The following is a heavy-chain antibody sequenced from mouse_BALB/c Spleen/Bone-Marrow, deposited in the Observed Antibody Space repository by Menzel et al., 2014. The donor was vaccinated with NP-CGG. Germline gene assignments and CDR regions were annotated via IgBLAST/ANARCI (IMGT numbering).Heavy chain of an antibody. CDR3: ARSRDGYDSFAY. Sequence: QVQLQQSGAELAKPGASVKMSCKASGYTFTSYWMHWVKQRPGQGLEWIGYINPSTGYTEYNQKFKDKATLTADKSSSXAYMQLSSLTSEDSAVYYCARSRDGYDSFAYWGQGTLVTVSA. J-gene: IGHJ3*01. CDR2: INPSTGYT. V-gene: IGHV1-7*01. D-gene: IGHD2-2*01. CDR1: GYTFTSYW.